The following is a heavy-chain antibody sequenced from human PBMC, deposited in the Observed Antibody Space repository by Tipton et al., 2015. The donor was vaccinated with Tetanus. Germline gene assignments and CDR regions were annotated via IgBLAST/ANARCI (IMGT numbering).Heavy chain of an antibody. V-gene: IGHV3-30-3*01. D-gene: IGHD5-18*01. CDR1: GFTFSSYA. Sequence: SLRLSCAASGFTFSSYAMHWVRQAPGKGLEWVAVISYDGSNKYYADSVKGRFTISRDNSKNTLYLQMNSLRAEDTAVYYCAKDHSYGPYYYYGMDVWGQGTTVTVSS. CDR3: AKDHSYGPYYYYGMDV. J-gene: IGHJ6*02. CDR2: ISYDGSNK.